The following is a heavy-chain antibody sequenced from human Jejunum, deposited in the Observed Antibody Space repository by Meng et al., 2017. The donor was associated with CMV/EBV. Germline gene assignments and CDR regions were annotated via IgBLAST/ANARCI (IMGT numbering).Heavy chain of an antibody. CDR3: AREYSTAVVGRDY. Sequence: SGFTFSDFHMSWVRQAPGKGLEWVSAISAGGGSRYYADSVKGRFTISRDNSKNTLYLQMNSLRAEDTAVYYCAREYSTAVVGRDYWGQGTRVTVSS. J-gene: IGHJ4*02. V-gene: IGHV3-23*01. CDR2: ISAGGGSR. D-gene: IGHD2/OR15-2a*01. CDR1: GFTFSDFH.